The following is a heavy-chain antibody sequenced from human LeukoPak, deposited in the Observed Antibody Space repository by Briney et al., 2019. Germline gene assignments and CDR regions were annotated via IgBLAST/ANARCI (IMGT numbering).Heavy chain of an antibody. V-gene: IGHV4-4*07. CDR1: GGSISSYY. J-gene: IGHJ4*02. CDR3: AREYSSSWYEYYFDY. D-gene: IGHD6-13*01. CDR2: IYTSGST. Sequence: SETLSLTCTVSGGSISSYYWSWIRQPAGKGLERIGRIYTSGSTNYNPSLKSRVTMSVDTSKNQFSLKLSSVTAADTAVYYCAREYSSSWYEYYFDYWGQGTLVTVSS.